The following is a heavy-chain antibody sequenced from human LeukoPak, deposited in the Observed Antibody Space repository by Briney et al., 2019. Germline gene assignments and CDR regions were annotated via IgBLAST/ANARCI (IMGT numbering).Heavy chain of an antibody. J-gene: IGHJ6*03. Sequence: PSETLSLTCSVSDDSITMYYWTWIRQPPGKGLEWIGYVDHTGSTNFNPSLNGRVSISRDTTKNLFSLKLSSVTAADTAVYYCARTRTTLYYYYYMDVWGKGTTVTVSS. CDR1: DDSITMYY. D-gene: IGHD4-11*01. CDR2: VDHTGST. V-gene: IGHV4-59*08. CDR3: ARTRTTLYYYYYMDV.